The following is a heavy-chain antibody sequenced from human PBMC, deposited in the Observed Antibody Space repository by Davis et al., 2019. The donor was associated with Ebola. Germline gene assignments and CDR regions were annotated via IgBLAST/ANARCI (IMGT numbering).Heavy chain of an antibody. J-gene: IGHJ4*02. CDR1: GYTFTGYY. CDR3: ARDGSTSDQKSGELDY. Sequence: ASSVPVSCKASGYTFTGYYLHWVRQAPGQGLEWMGWINPNSGGTNYAQKFQGRVTMTRDTSITTAYMELSRLRSDDTAVYYCARDGSTSDQKSGELDYWGQGPLVTVSS. V-gene: IGHV1-2*02. CDR2: INPNSGGT. D-gene: IGHD7-27*01.